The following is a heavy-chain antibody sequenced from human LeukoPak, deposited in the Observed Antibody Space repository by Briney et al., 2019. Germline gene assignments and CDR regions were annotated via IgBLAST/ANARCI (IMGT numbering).Heavy chain of an antibody. CDR3: ARDSQGLPLDY. J-gene: IGHJ4*02. CDR2: ISSSSSYI. CDR1: GFTFSSYA. V-gene: IGHV3-21*01. Sequence: GGSLRLSCAASGFTFSSYAMSWVRQAPGKGLEWVSSISSSSSYIYYADSVKGRFTISRDNAKNSLYLQMNSLRAEDTAVYYCARDSQGLPLDYWGQGTLVTVSS.